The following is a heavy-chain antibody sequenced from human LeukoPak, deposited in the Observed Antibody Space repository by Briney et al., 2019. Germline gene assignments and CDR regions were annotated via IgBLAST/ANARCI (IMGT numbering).Heavy chain of an antibody. J-gene: IGHJ1*01. V-gene: IGHV3-48*01. CDR2: ISSSSSTI. D-gene: IGHD2-2*01. CDR1: GFTFSSYS. CDR3: ARGVPDAIGYFQH. Sequence: GGSLRLSCAASGFTFSSYSMNWVRQAPGKGLEWVSYISSSSSTIYYADSVKGRFTISRDNAKNSLYLQMNSQRAEDTAVYYCARGVPDAIGYFQHWGQGTLVTVSS.